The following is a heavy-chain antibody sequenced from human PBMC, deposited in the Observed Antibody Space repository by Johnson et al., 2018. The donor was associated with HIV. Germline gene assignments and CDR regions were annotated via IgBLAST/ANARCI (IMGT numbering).Heavy chain of an antibody. CDR1: GFTVSSYY. CDR2: LFSGGTT. D-gene: IGHD5-24*01. V-gene: IGHV3-66*01. Sequence: VQLMESGGGLVQPGGSLRLSCAASGFTVSSYYMRWVRQAPGKGLEWVSVLFSGGTTYYADPVKGRLPISRDNSKNTLYLQMNSLRAEDTAVYYCARACRDGYTCDAFDIWGQGTMVTVSS. J-gene: IGHJ3*02. CDR3: ARACRDGYTCDAFDI.